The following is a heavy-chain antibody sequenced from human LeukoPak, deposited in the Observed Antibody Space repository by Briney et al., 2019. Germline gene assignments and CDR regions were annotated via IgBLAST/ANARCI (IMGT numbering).Heavy chain of an antibody. CDR1: GYTFTSYG. Sequence: ASVKVSCKASGYTFTSYGISWVRQAPGQGLEWMGWISAYNGNTNYAQKLQGRVTMTTDTSTSTAYMELRSLRSDDTAVYYCARDRNRYAPREDAFDIWGQGTMVTVSS. V-gene: IGHV1-18*01. CDR3: ARDRNRYAPREDAFDI. J-gene: IGHJ3*02. D-gene: IGHD2-2*01. CDR2: ISAYNGNT.